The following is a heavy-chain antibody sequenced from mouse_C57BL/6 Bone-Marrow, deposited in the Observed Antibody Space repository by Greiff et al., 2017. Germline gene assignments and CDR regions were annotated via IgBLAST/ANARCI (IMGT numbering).Heavy chain of an antibody. CDR2: INPNNGGT. CDR1: GYTFTDYN. Sequence: DVQLQESGPELVKPGASVKIPCKASGYTFTDYNMDWVKQSHGKSLEWIGDINPNNGGTFYNQKFKGKATLTVDKSSSTAYMELRSLTSEDTAVYYCARRVYSNNFDYWGQGTTLTVSS. CDR3: ARRVYSNNFDY. J-gene: IGHJ2*01. D-gene: IGHD2-5*01. V-gene: IGHV1-18*01.